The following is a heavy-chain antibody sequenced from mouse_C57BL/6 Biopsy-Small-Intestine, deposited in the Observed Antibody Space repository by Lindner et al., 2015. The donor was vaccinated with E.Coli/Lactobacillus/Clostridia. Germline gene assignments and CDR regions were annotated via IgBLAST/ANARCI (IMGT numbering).Heavy chain of an antibody. CDR2: IYPGNDNT. D-gene: IGHD4-1*02. CDR1: GYTFTNYD. V-gene: IGHV1-85*01. J-gene: IGHJ2*01. CDR3: ARWGLNWHFFDY. Sequence: VQLQESGPEQAKPGASVKLACKASGYTFTNYDINWVIQRPGQGLEWIGWIYPGNDNTKYNEKFKDKATLTIDTSSSTAYMELHSLTSEDSAVYFCARWGLNWHFFDYWGQGTTLTVSA.